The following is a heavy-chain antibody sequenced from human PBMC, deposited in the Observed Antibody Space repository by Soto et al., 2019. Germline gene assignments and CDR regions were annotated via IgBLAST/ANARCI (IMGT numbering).Heavy chain of an antibody. Sequence: SVKVSCKASGGTFSRHPTSWERQAPGQGLEWMGGIIPFSDTTNYAQKFQGRVTISADESTSTAYMELSSLRSDDTAVYYCTREGYKYGRPANFDSWGQGTLVATSS. J-gene: IGHJ4*01. CDR2: IIPFSDTT. D-gene: IGHD5-18*01. CDR1: GGTFSRHP. CDR3: TREGYKYGRPANFDS. V-gene: IGHV1-69*13.